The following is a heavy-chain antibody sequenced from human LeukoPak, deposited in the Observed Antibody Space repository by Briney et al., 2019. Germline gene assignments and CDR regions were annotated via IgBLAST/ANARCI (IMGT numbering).Heavy chain of an antibody. CDR3: NRDLGYYGDSGRFGD. D-gene: IGHD3-10*01. CDR2: IRSKAYQGTT. J-gene: IGHJ5*02. V-gene: IGHV3-49*04. CDR1: GFTSGDYA. Sequence: GGSLRLSCTAAGFTSGDYAMSWVRQAPGKGLGWVGFIRSKAYQGTTEYAASVNGRFTISRDDSKSIAYLQMNSLKTEDTAVYYCNRDLGYYGDSGRFGDWGQGTLVTVSS.